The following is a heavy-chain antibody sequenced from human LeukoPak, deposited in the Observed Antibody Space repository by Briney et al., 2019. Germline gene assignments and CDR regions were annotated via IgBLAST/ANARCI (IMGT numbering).Heavy chain of an antibody. Sequence: GGSLRLSCAASGFTYSSYAMHWVRQAPGKGLEWVAVISYDGSNKYYADSVKGRFTISRDNSKNTLYLQMNSLRAEDTAVYYCAREVGQQLPRGYFQHWGQGTLVTVSS. CDR2: ISYDGSNK. J-gene: IGHJ1*01. CDR3: AREVGQQLPRGYFQH. D-gene: IGHD6-13*01. CDR1: GFTYSSYA. V-gene: IGHV3-30-3*01.